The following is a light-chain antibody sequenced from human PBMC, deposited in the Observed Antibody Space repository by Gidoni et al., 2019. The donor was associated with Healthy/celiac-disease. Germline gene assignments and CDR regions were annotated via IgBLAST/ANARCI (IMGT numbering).Light chain of an antibody. CDR3: QQYYSTPYT. V-gene: IGKV1-NL1*01. CDR2: AAS. J-gene: IGKJ2*01. Sequence: DIPMTQSPSSLSASVGDRVTITCRASQGISNSLAWYQQKPGKAPKLLLYAASRLESGVPSRFSGSGSGTDYTRTISSLQPEDFATYYCQQYYSTPYTFGQGTKLEIK. CDR1: QGISNS.